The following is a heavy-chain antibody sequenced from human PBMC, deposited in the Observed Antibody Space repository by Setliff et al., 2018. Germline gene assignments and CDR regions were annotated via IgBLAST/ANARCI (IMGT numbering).Heavy chain of an antibody. CDR1: GDSISNDYW. Sequence: SETLSLTCAVSGDSISNDYWWSWVRQPPERELEWIGEINQSGTTNYNPPLKGRATISVDDSKNQFSLNLNSVTVADTAVYFCARGVRTGHLDSWGQGTLVTVSS. D-gene: IGHD1-1*01. CDR3: ARGVRTGHLDS. J-gene: IGHJ4*02. CDR2: INQSGTT. V-gene: IGHV4-4*02.